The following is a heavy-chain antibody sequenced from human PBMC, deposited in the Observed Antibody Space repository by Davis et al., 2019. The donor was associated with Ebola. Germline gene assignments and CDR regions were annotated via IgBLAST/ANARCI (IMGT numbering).Heavy chain of an antibody. V-gene: IGHV3-73*01. Sequence: GGSLRLSCAASGFTFSGSAMHWVRQASGKGLEWVGRIRSKANSYATAYAASVKGRFTISRDDSKNTAYLQMNSLKTEDTAVYYCTSSYDFWSGLNWFDPWGQGTLVTVSS. CDR1: GFTFSGSA. CDR2: IRSKANSYAT. J-gene: IGHJ5*02. D-gene: IGHD3-3*01. CDR3: TSSYDFWSGLNWFDP.